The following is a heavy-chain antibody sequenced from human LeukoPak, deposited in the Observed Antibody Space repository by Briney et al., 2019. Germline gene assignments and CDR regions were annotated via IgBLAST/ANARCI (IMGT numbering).Heavy chain of an antibody. CDR1: GFTFSSYG. J-gene: IGHJ4*02. V-gene: IGHV3-23*01. CDR3: AKFMVRGVIISGVVDY. D-gene: IGHD3-10*01. Sequence: GGSLRLSCAASGFTFSSYGMSWVRQAPGKGLEWVSAISGSGGSTYYADSVKGRFTISRDNSKNTLYLQMNSLRAEDTAVYYCAKFMVRGVIISGVVDYWGQGTLVTVSS. CDR2: ISGSGGST.